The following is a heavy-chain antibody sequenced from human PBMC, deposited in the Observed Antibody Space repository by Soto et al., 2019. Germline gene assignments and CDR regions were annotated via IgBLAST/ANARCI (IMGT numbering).Heavy chain of an antibody. CDR2: IIPISGTA. D-gene: IGHD2-2*01. J-gene: IGHJ4*02. CDR3: APDPAETPEDY. CDR1: GGTFSSYA. V-gene: IGHV1-69*13. Sequence: ASVKVSCKASGGTFSSYAISWVRQAPGQGLEWMGGIIPISGTANYAQKFQGRVTITADESTSTAYMELSSLRSEDTAVYYCAPDPAETPEDYRGQGPLVTVSS.